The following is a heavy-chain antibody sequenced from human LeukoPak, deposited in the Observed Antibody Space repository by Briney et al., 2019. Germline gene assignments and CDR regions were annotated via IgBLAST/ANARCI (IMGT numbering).Heavy chain of an antibody. Sequence: SETLSLTCTVSGGSISSSSYYWGWIRQPPGKGLEWIGSIYYSGSTYYNPSLKSRVTISVDTSKSKSSLKLSSVTAADTAVYYCARHYYGTGTNIPPRDYWGQGTLVTVSS. CDR3: ARHYYGTGTNIPPRDY. D-gene: IGHD3-10*01. V-gene: IGHV4-39*01. J-gene: IGHJ4*02. CDR1: GGSISSSSYY. CDR2: IYYSGST.